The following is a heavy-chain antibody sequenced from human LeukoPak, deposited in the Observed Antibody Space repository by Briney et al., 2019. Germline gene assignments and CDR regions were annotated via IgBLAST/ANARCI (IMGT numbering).Heavy chain of an antibody. J-gene: IGHJ4*02. Sequence: GGSLRLSCAPSGFTFSSYAMHWVRQAPGKGLEWVAVISYAGSNKFYADSVRGRVTISRDNSKNTLYLQMNSLKTEDTAVYYCTRPEVAAKDYWGQGTLVTVSS. D-gene: IGHD2-15*01. CDR1: GFTFSSYA. V-gene: IGHV3-30-3*01. CDR2: ISYAGSNK. CDR3: TRPEVAAKDY.